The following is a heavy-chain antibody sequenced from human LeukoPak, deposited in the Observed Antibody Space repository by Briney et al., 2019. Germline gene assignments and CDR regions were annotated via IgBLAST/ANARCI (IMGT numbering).Heavy chain of an antibody. CDR1: GVTFSSYK. J-gene: IGHJ4*02. Sequence: GGSLRLSCAASGVTFSSYKMNWVRHAPGEGLEWGSYISTSDTTIYYADSVKGRFTISRDNAKNSLYRQMNSLRVEDTAVYYCARGGGSSWCLDCWGQGTLVTVSS. D-gene: IGHD6-13*01. CDR3: ARGGGSSWCLDC. CDR2: ISTSDTTI. V-gene: IGHV3-48*03.